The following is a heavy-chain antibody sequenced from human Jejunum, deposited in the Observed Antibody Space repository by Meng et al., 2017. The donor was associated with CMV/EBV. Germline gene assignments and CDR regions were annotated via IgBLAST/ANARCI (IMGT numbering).Heavy chain of an antibody. J-gene: IGHJ6*02. V-gene: IGHV1-46*01. CDR3: GRDFSVTNSGYDLRYYHYYGVDV. D-gene: IGHD5-12*01. Sequence: MHRVRQAPGQGLEWMGLIKPSGGYTSYAQKFQRRVTMTRTKTTSTVYMEVSRLRSEDTAIYYCGRDFSVTNSGYDLRYYHYYGVDVWGQGTTVTVSS. CDR2: IKPSGGYT.